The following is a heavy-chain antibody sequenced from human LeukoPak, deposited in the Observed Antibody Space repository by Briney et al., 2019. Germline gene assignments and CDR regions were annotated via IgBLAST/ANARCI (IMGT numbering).Heavy chain of an antibody. CDR3: ARDQVLDYYDSSGYWGPDY. D-gene: IGHD3-22*01. CDR1: GFTFSSYG. CDR2: ISYDGSNK. Sequence: GGSLRLSCAASGFTFSSYGMHWVRQAPGKGLEWVAVISYDGSNKYYADSVKGRFTISRDNAKNSLYLQMNSLRAEDTALYYCARDQVLDYYDSSGYWGPDYWGQGTLVTVSS. V-gene: IGHV3-30*03. J-gene: IGHJ4*02.